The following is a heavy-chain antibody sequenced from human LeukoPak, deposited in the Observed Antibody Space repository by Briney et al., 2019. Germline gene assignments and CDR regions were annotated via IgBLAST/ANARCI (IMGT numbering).Heavy chain of an antibody. J-gene: IGHJ3*02. CDR2: LNPRNGNT. D-gene: IGHD3-9*01. CDR1: GYTFTSYD. Sequence: ASVNVTCNASGYTFTSYDISWEREATGPGHGRKGWLNPRNGNTGSAEKFQGRVTVTRDTSISTVYMELSSLRSEDTAVYYCARSLSSHYDALTGYYTRAFDRWGQGTMVTVSS. V-gene: IGHV1-8*01. CDR3: ARSLSSHYDALTGYYTRAFDR.